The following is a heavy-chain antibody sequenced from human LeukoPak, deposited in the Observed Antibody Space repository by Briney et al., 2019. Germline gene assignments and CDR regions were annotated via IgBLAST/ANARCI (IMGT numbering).Heavy chain of an antibody. CDR1: GFTFSSYA. J-gene: IGHJ5*02. CDR2: ISGSGGST. D-gene: IGHD6-6*01. V-gene: IGHV3-23*01. CDR3: AKVPWWIAARPYWFDP. Sequence: GGSLRLSCAASGFTFSSYAMSWVRQAPGKGLEWVSPISGSGGSTYYADSVKGRFTISRDNAKNTLYLQMNSLRAEDTAVYYCAKVPWWIAARPYWFDPWGQGTLVTVSS.